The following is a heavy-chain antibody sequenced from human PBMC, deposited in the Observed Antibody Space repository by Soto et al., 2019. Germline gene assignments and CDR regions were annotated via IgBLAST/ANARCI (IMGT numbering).Heavy chain of an antibody. CDR2: ISGSGDDT. Sequence: DVYLLESGGGLVQPGGSLRLSCAASGFTFTNYAITWVRQAPGKGLEWVSTISGSGDDTYYAGSVKGRFTISRDNSKGTLYLQMSSLRAEDTAVFYCAKRFCTSVTCFRTIDYWGQGTLVTVSS. CDR3: AKRFCTSVTCFRTIDY. D-gene: IGHD2-15*01. V-gene: IGHV3-23*01. J-gene: IGHJ4*02. CDR1: GFTFTNYA.